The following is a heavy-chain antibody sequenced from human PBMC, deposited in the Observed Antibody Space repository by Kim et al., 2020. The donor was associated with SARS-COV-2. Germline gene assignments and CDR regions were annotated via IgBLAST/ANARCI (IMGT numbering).Heavy chain of an antibody. Sequence: SETLSLTCTVSGGSISSSSYYWGWIRQPPGKGLEWIGSIYYSGSTHYNPSLKSRVTISVDTSKNQFSLKLSSVTAADTAVYYCARLRRTTYRLSSSSVSYWYWGQGTLVTVSS. V-gene: IGHV4-39*01. CDR3: ARLRRTTYRLSSSSVSYWY. CDR1: GGSISSSSYY. CDR2: IYYSGST. J-gene: IGHJ4*02. D-gene: IGHD6-6*01.